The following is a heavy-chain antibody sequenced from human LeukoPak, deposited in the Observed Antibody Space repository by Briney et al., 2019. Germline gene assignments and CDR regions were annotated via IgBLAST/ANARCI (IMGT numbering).Heavy chain of an antibody. CDR1: GFTFSSYG. CDR2: IWYDGSNK. D-gene: IGHD3-10*01. Sequence: PGGSLRLSCAASGFTFSSYGMHWVRQAPGKGLEWVAVIWYDGSNKYYADSVKGRFTISRDNSKNTLYLQMNSLRAEDTAVYYCAKDLYAPITMVRGVGISYYLDYWGQGTLVTVSS. J-gene: IGHJ4*02. CDR3: AKDLYAPITMVRGVGISYYLDY. V-gene: IGHV3-33*06.